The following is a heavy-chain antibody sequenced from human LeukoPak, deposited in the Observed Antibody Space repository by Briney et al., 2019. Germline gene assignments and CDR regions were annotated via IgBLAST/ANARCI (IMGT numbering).Heavy chain of an antibody. CDR2: IYPGDFDT. D-gene: IGHD6-19*01. Sequence: GESLKISCKGSGYRFTSYWIGWVRQMPGKGLEWMGIIYPGDFDTRYSPSFQGQVIISADKSIRNAYLQWSSLKASDTAMYYCARRIPSAGDAFDIWGQGTMVTVSS. CDR1: GYRFTSYW. J-gene: IGHJ3*02. CDR3: ARRIPSAGDAFDI. V-gene: IGHV5-51*01.